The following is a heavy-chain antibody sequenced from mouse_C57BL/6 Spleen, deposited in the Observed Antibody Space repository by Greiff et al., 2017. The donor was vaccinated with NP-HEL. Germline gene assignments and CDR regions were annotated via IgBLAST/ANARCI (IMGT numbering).Heavy chain of an antibody. D-gene: IGHD1-1*01. J-gene: IGHJ1*03. CDR1: GYTFTSYW. V-gene: IGHV1-55*01. CDR3: ARFGVVATRYFDV. Sequence: VQLQQPGAELVKPGASVKMSCKASGYTFTSYWITWVKQRPGQGLEWIGDIYPGSGSTNYNEKFKSKATLTVDTSSSTAYMQLSSLTSEDSAVYYCARFGVVATRYFDVWGTGTTVTVSS. CDR2: IYPGSGST.